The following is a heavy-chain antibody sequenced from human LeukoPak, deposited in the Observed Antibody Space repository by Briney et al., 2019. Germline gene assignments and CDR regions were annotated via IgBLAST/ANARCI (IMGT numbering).Heavy chain of an antibody. D-gene: IGHD3-9*01. Sequence: GGSLRLSCAASGFTFSSYAMSWVRQAPGKGLEWVSAISGSGGSTYYADSVKGRFTISRDNSKNTLYLQTNSLRAEDTAVYYCAKDIERYFETPDMDVWGKGTTVTISS. CDR2: ISGSGGST. J-gene: IGHJ6*03. CDR3: AKDIERYFETPDMDV. CDR1: GFTFSSYA. V-gene: IGHV3-23*01.